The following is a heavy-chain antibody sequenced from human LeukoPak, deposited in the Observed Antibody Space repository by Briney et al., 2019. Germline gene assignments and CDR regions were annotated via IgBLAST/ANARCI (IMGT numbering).Heavy chain of an antibody. CDR3: ARGRNLLTGYDAFDI. Sequence: GGSLRLSCAASGFTFSNYNMNWVRQAPGKGPEWVSYTSSTSSTIDYADSVKGRFTISRDNAKSSLYLQMNSLRAEDTAVYYCARGRNLLTGYDAFDIWGQGTMVTVSS. V-gene: IGHV3-48*01. J-gene: IGHJ3*02. D-gene: IGHD3-9*01. CDR2: TSSTSSTI. CDR1: GFTFSNYN.